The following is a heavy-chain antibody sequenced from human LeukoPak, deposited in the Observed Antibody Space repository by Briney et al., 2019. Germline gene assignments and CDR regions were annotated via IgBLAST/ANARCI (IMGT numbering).Heavy chain of an antibody. J-gene: IGHJ4*02. V-gene: IGHV1-2*02. Sequence: GASVKVSCKASGYTFTGYYMHWVRQAPGQGLEWMGWINPNSGGTNYAQKFQGRVTMTRDTSISTAHMELSRLRSDDTAVYYCARDRVRDTRYCSGGSCYHMVYWGQGTLVTVSS. CDR2: INPNSGGT. D-gene: IGHD2-15*01. CDR3: ARDRVRDTRYCSGGSCYHMVY. CDR1: GYTFTGYY.